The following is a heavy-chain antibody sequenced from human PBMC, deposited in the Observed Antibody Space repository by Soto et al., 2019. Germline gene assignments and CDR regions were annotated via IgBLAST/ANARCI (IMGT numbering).Heavy chain of an antibody. J-gene: IGHJ6*02. CDR3: AREGPALYYYYGMDV. V-gene: IGHV1-18*01. CDR1: GYSFTTYG. Sequence: QVQLVQSRGEVKKPGASVKVSCKTSGYSFTTYGISWVRQAPGQGLEWMGWISGYNGNTNYAQKLKGRLTMTTDTSTSTAYMELRSLTSDDTAVYYCAREGPALYYYYGMDVWGQGSTVTVSS. CDR2: ISGYNGNT.